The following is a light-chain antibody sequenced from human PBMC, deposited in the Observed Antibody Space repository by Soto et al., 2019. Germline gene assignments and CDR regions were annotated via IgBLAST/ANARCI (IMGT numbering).Light chain of an antibody. CDR1: SGDVGDHNY. CDR3: SSYTTSDTQGV. CDR2: EVS. V-gene: IGLV2-14*01. Sequence: QSALTQPASVSGSDGQSITISCTGTSGDVGDHNYVSWYQQRPGKAPKLMIYEVSRRASGVSNRFSGSKAGTTASLTISGLQGDEEGDYYCSSYTTSDTQGVFGTGTKLTVL. J-gene: IGLJ1*01.